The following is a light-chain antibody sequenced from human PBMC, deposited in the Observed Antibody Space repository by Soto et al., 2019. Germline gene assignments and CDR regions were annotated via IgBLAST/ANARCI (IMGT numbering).Light chain of an antibody. CDR3: SSYTSSSTLYV. CDR1: SSDVGGYNY. Sequence: QSALTQPASVSGSPGQSITISCTGTSSDVGGYNYVSWYQQHPGKAPKLMIYDVSNRPSGVSNRFSGSKSGNTASLTISGLQAEDVADCYCSSYTSSSTLYVFGTGTKLTVL. V-gene: IGLV2-14*01. J-gene: IGLJ1*01. CDR2: DVS.